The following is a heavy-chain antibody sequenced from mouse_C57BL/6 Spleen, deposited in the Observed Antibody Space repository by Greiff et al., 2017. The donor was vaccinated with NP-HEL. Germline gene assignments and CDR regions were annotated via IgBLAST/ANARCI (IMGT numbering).Heavy chain of an antibody. Sequence: QVQLQQSGPELVKPGASVTISCKASGYTFTDYYINWVKQRPGQGLAWIGWIYPGSGNTKYNETFKGKATLTVDTSSSTAYMQLSSLTSEDSAVYFCARIANWYYFDYWGQGTTLTVAS. D-gene: IGHD4-1*01. J-gene: IGHJ2*01. CDR2: IYPGSGNT. V-gene: IGHV1-84*01. CDR1: GYTFTDYY. CDR3: ARIANWYYFDY.